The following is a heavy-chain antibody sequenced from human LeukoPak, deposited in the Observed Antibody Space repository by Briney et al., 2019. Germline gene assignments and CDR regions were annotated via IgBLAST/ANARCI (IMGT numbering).Heavy chain of an antibody. J-gene: IGHJ4*02. CDR1: GGSINSYY. CDR3: AKSGGYGLIDY. D-gene: IGHD1-26*01. CDR2: IYYRGNT. Sequence: PSETLSLTCTVSGGSINSYYWSWIRQPPGKGLEWIGYIYYRGNTNYNPSLNSRVTISVDTSKNRFSLRLNSVTAADTAMYYCAKSGGYGLIDYWGQGTLVTVSS. V-gene: IGHV4-59*08.